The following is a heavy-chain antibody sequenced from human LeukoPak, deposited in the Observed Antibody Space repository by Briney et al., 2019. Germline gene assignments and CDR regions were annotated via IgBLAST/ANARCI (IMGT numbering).Heavy chain of an antibody. CDR1: GFTVSSNE. CDR3: AKDSGSYYQENYFDY. D-gene: IGHD1-26*01. J-gene: IGHJ4*02. V-gene: IGHV3-38-3*01. Sequence: PGGSLRLSCAASGFTVSSNEMSWVRQAPGKGLEWVSSISGGSTYYADSRKGRFTISRDNSKNTLYLQMNSLRAEDTAVYYCAKDSGSYYQENYFDYWGQGTLVTVSS. CDR2: ISGGST.